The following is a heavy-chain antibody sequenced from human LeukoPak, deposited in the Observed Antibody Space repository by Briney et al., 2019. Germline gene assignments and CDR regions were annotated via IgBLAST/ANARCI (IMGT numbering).Heavy chain of an antibody. J-gene: IGHJ4*02. Sequence: GGSLRLSCAASGFTFSSYSMNWVRQAPGKGLEWVSTISSSSYIYYADSVKGRFTISRDNAKNSLYLQMNSLRAEDTAVYYCARDLGSGSYYDEVYFDYWGQGTLVTVSS. V-gene: IGHV3-21*01. CDR2: ISSSSYI. D-gene: IGHD3-10*01. CDR3: ARDLGSGSYYDEVYFDY. CDR1: GFTFSSYS.